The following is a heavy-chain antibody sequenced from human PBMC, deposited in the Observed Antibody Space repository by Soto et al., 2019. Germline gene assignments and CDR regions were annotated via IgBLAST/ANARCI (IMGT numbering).Heavy chain of an antibody. CDR3: ARATYYYDSSGYSDRVLDY. V-gene: IGHV4-59*06. CDR2: IYYSGNT. D-gene: IGHD3-22*01. J-gene: IGHJ4*02. CDR1: GGSISDYY. Sequence: SETLSLTCTVSGGSISDYYWSWIRQPPGKGLEWIGYIYYSGNTYYNPSLKSRVTISVDTSKNQFSLKLSSVTAADTAVYYCARATYYYDSSGYSDRVLDYWGQGTLVTVSS.